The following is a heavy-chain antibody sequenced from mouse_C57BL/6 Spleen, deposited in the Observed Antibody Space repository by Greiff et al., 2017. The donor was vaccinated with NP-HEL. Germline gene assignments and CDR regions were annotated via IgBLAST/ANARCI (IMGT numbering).Heavy chain of an antibody. CDR3: ARTGGLRRYYFDD. Sequence: VKLVESGAELTKPGASVKLSCKATGYTFTGYWIEWVKQRPGHGLEWIGAIFPGSGSTSYNEKFKGKATLTADTSSNTAYMQLSSLTTEDSAIYDCARTGGLRRYYFDDWGKGTTLT. V-gene: IGHV1-9*01. D-gene: IGHD2-4*01. CDR1: GYTFTGYW. J-gene: IGHJ2*01. CDR2: IFPGSGST.